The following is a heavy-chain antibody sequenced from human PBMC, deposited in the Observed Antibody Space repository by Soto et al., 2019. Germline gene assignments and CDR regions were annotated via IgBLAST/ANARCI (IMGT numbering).Heavy chain of an antibody. D-gene: IGHD2-15*01. CDR2: ISDGGDLI. V-gene: IGHV3-23*01. CDR3: AKRQGTGLAAKNFDF. J-gene: IGHJ4*02. Sequence: EVQLLESGGGLVQPGGSLRVSCAASGFPFSNHAMSWVRQAPGKGLEWVSGISDGGDLIYYADSVKGRFSMSRDNSENMLYLQMKMLRAEDTAIYFCAKRQGTGLAAKNFDFWGQGTLVTVSS. CDR1: GFPFSNHA.